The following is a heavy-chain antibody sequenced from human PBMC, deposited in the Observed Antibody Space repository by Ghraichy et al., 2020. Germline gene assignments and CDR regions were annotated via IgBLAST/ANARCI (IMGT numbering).Heavy chain of an antibody. D-gene: IGHD3-22*01. CDR2: IIPIFGTA. CDR1: GGTFSSYA. J-gene: IGHJ3*02. CDR3: ARMGFNYYDSSGYYLAFDI. V-gene: IGHV1-69*06. Sequence: SVKVSCKASGGTFSSYAISWVRQAPGQGLEWMGGIIPIFGTANYAQKFQGRVTITADKSTSTAYMELSSLRSEDTAVYYCARMGFNYYDSSGYYLAFDIWGQGTMVTVSS.